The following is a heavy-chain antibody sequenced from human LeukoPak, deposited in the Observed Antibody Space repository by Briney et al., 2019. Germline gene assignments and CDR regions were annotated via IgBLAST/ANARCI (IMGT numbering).Heavy chain of an antibody. D-gene: IGHD3-10*01. Sequence: PSETLSLTCAVYGGSFSDYYWAWIRQPPGKGLEWIGEINHNGGINYNPSLKSRVTLSLDTSMNHVSLRLTSVTAADTGVYYCARGFHAHFYGSSSHDYWGQGTLVSVSS. CDR1: GGSFSDYY. V-gene: IGHV4-34*01. J-gene: IGHJ4*02. CDR2: INHNGGI. CDR3: ARGFHAHFYGSSSHDY.